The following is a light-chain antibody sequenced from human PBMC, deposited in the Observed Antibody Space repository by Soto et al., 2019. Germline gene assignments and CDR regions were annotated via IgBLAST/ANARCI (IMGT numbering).Light chain of an antibody. CDR2: EVS. J-gene: IGLJ1*01. Sequence: QSALTQPASVSGSPGQSITISCTGTSSDVGGYNYVSWYQQHPGKAPKLMISEVSNRPSGVSNRFSGSKSGTAASLTISGLQTEDEADYFCFSFTTDWTHVFGTGTKVTVL. V-gene: IGLV2-14*01. CDR3: FSFTTDWTHV. CDR1: SSDVGGYNY.